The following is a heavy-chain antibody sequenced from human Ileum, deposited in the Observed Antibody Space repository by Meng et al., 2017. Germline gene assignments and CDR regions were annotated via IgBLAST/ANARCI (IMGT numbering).Heavy chain of an antibody. Sequence: GESLKISCTVSGFTLSYHYMDWVRQAPGKGLEWVGRSRDKTQSYSIEYAASVKGRFIISRDDSQQSLYLQMNSLQTDDTAMYYCTRGFCGGGTCYSGLTWGQGSLVTVSS. D-gene: IGHD2-21*01. J-gene: IGHJ4*02. CDR3: TRGFCGGGTCYSGLT. V-gene: IGHV3-72*01. CDR2: SRDKTQSYSI. CDR1: GFTLSYHY.